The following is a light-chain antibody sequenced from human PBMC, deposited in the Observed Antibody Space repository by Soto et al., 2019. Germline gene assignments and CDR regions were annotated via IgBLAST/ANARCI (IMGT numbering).Light chain of an antibody. V-gene: IGLV2-11*01. CDR3: CQYSGILYV. CDR1: SSDVGGYNY. CDR2: DVS. J-gene: IGLJ1*01. Sequence: QSVLTKPRSVSWSPGQSVTISCTGTSSDVGGYNYVSWYQQHPGKAPKLMLYDVSKRPSGVPDRFSGAKSGNTASLTNSGLQAEDEADYYCCQYSGILYVFGTVTNVTVL.